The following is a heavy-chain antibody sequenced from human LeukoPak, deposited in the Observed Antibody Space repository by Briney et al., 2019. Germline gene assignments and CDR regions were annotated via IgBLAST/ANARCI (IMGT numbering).Heavy chain of an antibody. CDR2: ISSSSSTI. D-gene: IGHD1-26*01. J-gene: IGHJ4*02. CDR3: ARGNPWEPLDY. Sequence: QTGGYLRLSCAASGFTFSSYSMNWVRQAPGKGLEWVSYISSSSSTIYYADSVKGRFTISRDNAKNSLYLQMNSLRAEDTAVYYCARGNPWEPLDYWGQGTLVTVSS. V-gene: IGHV3-48*01. CDR1: GFTFSSYS.